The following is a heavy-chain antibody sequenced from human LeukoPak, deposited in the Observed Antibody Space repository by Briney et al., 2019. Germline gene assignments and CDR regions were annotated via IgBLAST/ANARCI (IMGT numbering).Heavy chain of an antibody. CDR2: IYHSGST. CDR1: GYSSSSGYY. D-gene: IGHD3-9*01. V-gene: IGHV4-38-2*01. CDR3: ARVVYDILTGSNFDY. J-gene: IGHJ4*02. Sequence: SETLSLTCAVSGYSSSSGYYWGWIRQPPGKGLEWIGSIYHSGSTYYNPSLKSRVTISVDTSKNQFSLKLSSVTAADTAVYYCARVVYDILTGSNFDYWGQGTLVTVSS.